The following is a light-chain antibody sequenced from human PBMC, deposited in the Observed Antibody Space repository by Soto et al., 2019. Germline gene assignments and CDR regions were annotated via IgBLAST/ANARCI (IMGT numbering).Light chain of an antibody. CDR1: QTVGRY. J-gene: IGKJ5*01. CDR3: QQRLHWPIT. V-gene: IGKV3-11*01. Sequence: EIVLTQSPATLSLSPGDRVTLSCRASQTVGRYLSWYQHSPGQGPRLLVYDASNRATGIPARFSGSGSETDFTLTISSLEPEDFAVYYCQQRLHWPITFGQVTRLEIK. CDR2: DAS.